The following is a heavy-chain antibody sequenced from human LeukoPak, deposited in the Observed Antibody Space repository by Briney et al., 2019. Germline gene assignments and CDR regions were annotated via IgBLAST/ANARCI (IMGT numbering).Heavy chain of an antibody. V-gene: IGHV3-23*01. CDR2: INDNGDGT. J-gene: IGHJ4*02. Sequence: PGGSLRLSCAASGFTFSSYAMSWVRQAPGKGLKWVSTINDNGDGTYYADSVKGRSTISRDNSYNTVSLQMNSLRAEDTAVYYCARGIYYDSRSSYDYWGQGTLVTVSS. CDR3: ARGIYYDSRSSYDY. CDR1: GFTFSSYA. D-gene: IGHD3-22*01.